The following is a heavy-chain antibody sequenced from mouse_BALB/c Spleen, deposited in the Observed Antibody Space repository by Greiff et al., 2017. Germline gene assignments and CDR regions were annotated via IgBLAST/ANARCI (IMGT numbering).Heavy chain of an antibody. J-gene: IGHJ4*01. CDR1: GFTFSSYA. Sequence: DVKLVESGGGLVKPGGSLKLSCAASGFTFSSYAMSWVRQTPEKRLEWVASISSGGSTYYPDSVKGRFTISRDNARNILYLQMSSLRSEDTAMYYCARGLVGYAMDYWGQGTSVTVSS. CDR3: ARGLVGYAMDY. V-gene: IGHV5-6-5*01. CDR2: ISSGGST.